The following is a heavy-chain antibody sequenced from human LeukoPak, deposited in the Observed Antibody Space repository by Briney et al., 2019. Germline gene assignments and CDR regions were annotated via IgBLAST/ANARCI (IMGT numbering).Heavy chain of an antibody. CDR1: GFTFSSYG. CDR2: ISYDGSNK. V-gene: IGHV3-30*18. J-gene: IGHJ4*02. CDR3: AKDRLGGNTPFDY. Sequence: PGGSLRLSCAASGFTFSSYGMHWVRQAPGKGLEWVAVISYDGSNKYYADSVKGRFTISRDNSKNTLYLQMNSLRAEDTAVYYCAKDRLGGNTPFDYWGQGTLVTVSS. D-gene: IGHD4-23*01.